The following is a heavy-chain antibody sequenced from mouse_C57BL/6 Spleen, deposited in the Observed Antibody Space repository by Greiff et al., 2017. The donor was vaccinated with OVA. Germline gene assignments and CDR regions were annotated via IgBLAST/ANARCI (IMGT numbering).Heavy chain of an antibody. V-gene: IGHV1-69*01. CDR3: ARNGYPPMDY. D-gene: IGHD2-2*01. CDR2: IDPSDSYT. J-gene: IGHJ4*01. CDR1: GYTFTSYW. Sequence: VQLQQPGAELVMPGASVKLSCKASGYTFTSYWMHWVKQRPGQGLEWIGEIDPSDSYTNYNQKFKGKSTLTVDKSSSTAYMQLSSLTSEDSAVYYCARNGYPPMDYWGQGTSVTVSS.